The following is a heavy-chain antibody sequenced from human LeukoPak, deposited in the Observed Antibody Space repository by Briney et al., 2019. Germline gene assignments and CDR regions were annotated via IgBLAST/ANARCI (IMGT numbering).Heavy chain of an antibody. J-gene: IGHJ3*02. CDR1: GGSISSGGYY. CDR2: IYYSGST. Sequence: PSETLSLTCTVSGGSISSGGYYWRWLRQPPGKGLEWIGYIYYSGSTYYNPSLKSRVTISVDTSKNQFSLKLSSVTAADTAVYYCARDRAAVNAFDIWGQGTMVTVSS. CDR3: ARDRAAVNAFDI. V-gene: IGHV4-31*03. D-gene: IGHD4-17*01.